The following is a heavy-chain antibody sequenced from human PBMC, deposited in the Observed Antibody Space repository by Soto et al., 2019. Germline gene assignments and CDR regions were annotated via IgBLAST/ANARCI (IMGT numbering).Heavy chain of an antibody. D-gene: IGHD3-3*01. CDR2: ISYDGSNK. CDR1: GFTFSSYA. CDR3: ARVLVGMSGHYYYGMDV. J-gene: IGHJ6*02. Sequence: QVQLVESGGGVVQPGRSLRLSCAASGFTFSSYAMHWVRQAPGKGLEWVAVISYDGSNKYYADSVKGRFTISRDNSKNTLYLQMNSLRAEDTAVYYCARVLVGMSGHYYYGMDVWGQGTTVTVSS. V-gene: IGHV3-30-3*01.